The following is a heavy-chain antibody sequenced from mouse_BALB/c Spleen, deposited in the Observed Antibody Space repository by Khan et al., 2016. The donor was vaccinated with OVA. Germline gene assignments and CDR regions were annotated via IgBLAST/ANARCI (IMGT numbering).Heavy chain of an antibody. D-gene: IGHD1-1*01. CDR1: GYTFINYW. Sequence: QIQLVQSGAELAKPGASVKMSCKASGYTFINYWMHWVKQRPGQGLECIGYINPTTDYTEYNQNFKDKATLTADKSSSTAYMQLSSLTSEDSAVYYCARRGLRWDFDYWGQGTTLTVSS. V-gene: IGHV1-7*01. CDR2: INPTTDYT. CDR3: ARRGLRWDFDY. J-gene: IGHJ2*01.